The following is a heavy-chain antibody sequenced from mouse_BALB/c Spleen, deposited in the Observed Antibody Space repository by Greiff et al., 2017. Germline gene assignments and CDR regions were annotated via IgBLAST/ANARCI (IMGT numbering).Heavy chain of an antibody. Sequence: QVQLQHSGAELAKPGASVKLSCKASGYTFTEYIIHWVKQRSGQGLEWIGWFYPGSGSIKYNEKFKDKATLTADKSSSTVYMELSRLTSEDSAVYFCARHEKLGQGFAYWGQGTLVTVSA. CDR1: GYTFTEYI. J-gene: IGHJ3*01. CDR3: ARHEKLGQGFAY. D-gene: IGHD4-1*01. CDR2: FYPGSGSI. V-gene: IGHV1-62-2*01.